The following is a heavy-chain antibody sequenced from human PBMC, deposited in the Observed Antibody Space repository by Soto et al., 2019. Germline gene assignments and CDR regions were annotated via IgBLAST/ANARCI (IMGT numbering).Heavy chain of an antibody. V-gene: IGHV4-34*01. J-gene: IGHJ5*02. CDR2: INHSGST. CDR1: GGSFSGYY. CDR3: ARPGIAAAGSSVARNNWFDP. D-gene: IGHD6-13*01. Sequence: SETLSLTCAVYGGSFSGYYWSWIRQPPGKGLEWIGEINHSGSTNYNPSLKSRVNISVDTSKNQFSLKLSSVTAADTAVYYCARPGIAAAGSSVARNNWFDPWGQGTLVT.